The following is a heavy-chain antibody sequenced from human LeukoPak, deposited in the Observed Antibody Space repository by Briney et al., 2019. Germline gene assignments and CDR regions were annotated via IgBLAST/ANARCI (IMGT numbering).Heavy chain of an antibody. V-gene: IGHV3-23*01. CDR2: ITNSRGTT. D-gene: IGHD7-27*01. J-gene: IGHJ3*02. CDR3: AKDLLTGNDAFDI. Sequence: PGGSLRLSCAASGFTLSDYAMTWVRQAPGKGLEWVSAITNSRGTTYYADSVKGRFTISRDNSKDTLYLQMHSLRAEDTAICYCAKDLLTGNDAFDIWGQGTMVTVSS. CDR1: GFTLSDYA.